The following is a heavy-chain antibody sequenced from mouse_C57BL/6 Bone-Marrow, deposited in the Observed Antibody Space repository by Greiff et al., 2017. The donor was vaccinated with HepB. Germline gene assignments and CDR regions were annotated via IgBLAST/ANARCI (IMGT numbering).Heavy chain of an antibody. V-gene: IGHV1-81*01. CDR1: GYTFTSYG. CDR3: ARGREWPFYSAMEY. J-gene: IGHJ4*01. Sequence: QVHVKQSGAELARPGASVKLSCKASGYTFTSYGISWVKQRTGQGLEWIGEIYPRSGNTYYNEKFKGKATLTADKSSSTAYMELRSLTSEDSAVYFCARGREWPFYSAMEYWGQGTSVTVSS. CDR2: IYPRSGNT.